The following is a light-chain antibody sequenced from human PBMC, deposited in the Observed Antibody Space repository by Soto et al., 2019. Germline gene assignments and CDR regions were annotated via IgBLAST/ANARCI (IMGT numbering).Light chain of an antibody. CDR1: ESVSDNY. CDR3: QQLNSYPFT. CDR2: GAS. J-gene: IGKJ3*01. V-gene: IGKV3-20*01. Sequence: EIVLTQSPGTLSLSPGERATLSCRASESVSDNYLAWYQQRSGQAPRLVIYGASSRASAVPDRFSGSGSGADFTLTISSLQPEDFATYYCQQLNSYPFTFGPGTKVDIK.